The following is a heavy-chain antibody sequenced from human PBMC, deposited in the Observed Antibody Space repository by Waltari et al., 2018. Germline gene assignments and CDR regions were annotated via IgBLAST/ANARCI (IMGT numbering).Heavy chain of an antibody. CDR3: AKSRGDSVIYRHDAFDI. D-gene: IGHD3-10*01. J-gene: IGHJ3*02. Sequence: EVQLLESGGGLVQPGGSQRLSCAASGFTFNSYAMSWVRQAPGKGLEWVSAMSGSGGGTYYAEFVKGRFTISRDNSKNTVYLQMNSLRAEDTALYYCAKSRGDSVIYRHDAFDIWGQGTMVTVSS. V-gene: IGHV3-23*01. CDR2: MSGSGGGT. CDR1: GFTFNSYA.